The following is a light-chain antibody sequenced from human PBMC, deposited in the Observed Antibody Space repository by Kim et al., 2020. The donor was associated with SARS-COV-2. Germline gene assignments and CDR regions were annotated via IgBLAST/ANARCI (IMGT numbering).Light chain of an antibody. CDR2: KAS. Sequence: DIQMTQSPSTLSASVGDRVTITCRASRSISRWLAWHQQKPGKAPKLLIYKASSLHDGVPSRFSGSGSETEFTLTMSSRQPDGFTTYVCQQYSSFLYALGQGPKLEI. V-gene: IGKV1-5*03. J-gene: IGKJ2*01. CDR3: QQYSSFLYA. CDR1: RSISRW.